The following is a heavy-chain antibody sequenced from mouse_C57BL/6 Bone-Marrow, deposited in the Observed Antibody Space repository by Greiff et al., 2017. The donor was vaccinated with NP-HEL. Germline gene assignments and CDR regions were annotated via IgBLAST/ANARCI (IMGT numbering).Heavy chain of an antibody. CDR1: GFPITSGYY. J-gene: IGHJ4*01. Sequence: VKLMESGPGLVKPSQSLFLTCSITGFPITSGYYWIWIRQSPGKPLEWMGYITHSGETFYNPSLQSPISITRETSKNQFFLQLNSVTTEDTAMYYCAGASHYYGSSYGAMDYWGQGTSVTVSS. CDR2: ITHSGET. D-gene: IGHD1-1*01. V-gene: IGHV12-3*01. CDR3: AGASHYYGSSYGAMDY.